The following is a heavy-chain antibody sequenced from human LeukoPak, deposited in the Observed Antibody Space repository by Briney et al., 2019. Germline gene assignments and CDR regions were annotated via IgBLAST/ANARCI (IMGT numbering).Heavy chain of an antibody. J-gene: IGHJ4*02. Sequence: PGGSLRLSCGASGFTFDDYTMHWVRQAPGKGLEWVSVISWDGATTYYSGSVKGRFTISRDNSKNSLYLQMNSLKTEDTALYYCAKADHRGNGYNHDYWGRGTMVTVSS. CDR1: GFTFDDYT. V-gene: IGHV3-43*01. CDR2: ISWDGATT. D-gene: IGHD5-24*01. CDR3: AKADHRGNGYNHDY.